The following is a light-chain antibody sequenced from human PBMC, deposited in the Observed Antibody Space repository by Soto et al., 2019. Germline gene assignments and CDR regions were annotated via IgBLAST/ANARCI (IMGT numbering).Light chain of an antibody. CDR1: QSVSSY. CDR3: QQRSNWPLT. CDR2: DAS. Sequence: EIVLTQSPATLSLSPGERATLSCRASQSVSSYLAWYQQKPGQAPRLLIYDASNRATGIPARFSGSVSGTDFTLTISSLEPEDFAFYYCQQRSNWPLTFGGGTKVEI. V-gene: IGKV3-11*01. J-gene: IGKJ4*01.